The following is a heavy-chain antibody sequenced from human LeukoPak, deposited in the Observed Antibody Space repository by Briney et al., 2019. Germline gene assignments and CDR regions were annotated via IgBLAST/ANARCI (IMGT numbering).Heavy chain of an antibody. CDR1: GGSFSGYY. CDR2: INHSGST. CDR3: ARGRNWGPPDY. J-gene: IGHJ4*02. V-gene: IGHV4-34*01. D-gene: IGHD7-27*01. Sequence: SETLSLTCAVYGGSFSGYYWSWIRQPPGKGLEWIGEINHSGSTNYNPSLKSRVTISVDTSKNQFSLKLSSVTAADTAVYYCARGRNWGPPDYWGQGTLVTASS.